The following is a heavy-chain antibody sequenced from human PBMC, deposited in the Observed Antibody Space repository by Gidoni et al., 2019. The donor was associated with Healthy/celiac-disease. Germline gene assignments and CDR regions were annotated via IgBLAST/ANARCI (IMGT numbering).Heavy chain of an antibody. J-gene: IGHJ6*02. V-gene: IGHV3-48*01. CDR1: GFTFSSYS. Sequence: EVQLVESGGGLVQPWGSLRLSCAASGFTFSSYSMNWVRQAPGKGLEWVSYISSSSSTIYYADSVKGRFTISRDNAKNSLYLQMNSLRAEDTAVYYCARDHLDTAMVTVRRYYGMDVWGQGTTVTVSS. CDR3: ARDHLDTAMVTVRRYYGMDV. CDR2: ISSSSSTI. D-gene: IGHD5-18*01.